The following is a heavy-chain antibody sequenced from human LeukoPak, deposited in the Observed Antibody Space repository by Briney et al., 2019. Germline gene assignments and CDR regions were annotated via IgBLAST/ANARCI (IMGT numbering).Heavy chain of an antibody. J-gene: IGHJ2*01. CDR1: GYIFTSYW. D-gene: IGHD3-22*01. CDR2: IYPGDSDN. V-gene: IGHV5-51*01. Sequence: GESLKISCKGSGYIFTSYWIGWVRQMPGKGLEWMGTIYPGDSDNKYSPSFQGQVTISADKSITTAYLQWTSLTASATAMYYCARLVYYYDSRAQGDWYFDLWGRGTLVTVSS. CDR3: ARLVYYYDSRAQGDWYFDL.